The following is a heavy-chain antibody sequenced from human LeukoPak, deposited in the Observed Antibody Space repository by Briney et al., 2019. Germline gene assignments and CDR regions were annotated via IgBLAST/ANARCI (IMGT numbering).Heavy chain of an antibody. CDR3: ARVVDTAMVVGNAFDI. Sequence: PGGSLRLSCAASGFTFSSYWMHWVRQAPGKGLVWVSRINTDGSSTSYADSVKGRFTISRDNAKNTLYLQMNSLRAEDTAVYYCARVVDTAMVVGNAFDIWGQGTMVTVSS. J-gene: IGHJ3*02. V-gene: IGHV3-74*01. CDR1: GFTFSSYW. D-gene: IGHD5-18*01. CDR2: INTDGSST.